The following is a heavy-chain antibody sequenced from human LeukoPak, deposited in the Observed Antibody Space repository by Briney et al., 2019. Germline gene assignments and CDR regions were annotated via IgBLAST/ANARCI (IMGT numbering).Heavy chain of an antibody. CDR1: GGSFSGYY. Sequence: PSETLSLTCAVYGGSFSGYYWSWIRQPPGKGLEWIGEINHSGSTNYNPSLKSRVTIPVDTSKNQFSLKLSSVTAADTAVYYCARRPPPYSSSWFYYYYMDVWGKGTTVTVSS. V-gene: IGHV4-34*01. D-gene: IGHD6-13*01. J-gene: IGHJ6*03. CDR2: INHSGST. CDR3: ARRPPPYSSSWFYYYYMDV.